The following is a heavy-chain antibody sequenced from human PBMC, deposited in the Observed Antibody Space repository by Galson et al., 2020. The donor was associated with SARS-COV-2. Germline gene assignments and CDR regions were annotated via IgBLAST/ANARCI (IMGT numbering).Heavy chain of an antibody. CDR2: INAGNGNT. CDR3: ARIRWGYSGYDPPHYYYYMDV. V-gene: IGHV1-3*01. CDR1: GYTFTSYA. J-gene: IGHJ6*03. Sequence: ASVKVSCKASGYTFTSYAMHWVRQDPGQRLEWMGWINAGNGNTKYSQKFQGRVTITRDTSASTAYMELSSLRSEDTAVYYCARIRWGYSGYDPPHYYYYMDVWGKGTTVTVSS. D-gene: IGHD5-12*01.